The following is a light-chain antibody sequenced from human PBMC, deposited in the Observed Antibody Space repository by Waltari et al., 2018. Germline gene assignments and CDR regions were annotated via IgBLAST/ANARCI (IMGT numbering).Light chain of an antibody. CDR2: AAS. J-gene: IGKJ2*01. CDR3: QQSYTTPQT. CDR1: QNIDTY. V-gene: IGKV1-39*01. Sequence: DIQMTQSPYTLSASVGDRVTMTCRAGQNIDTYLSWYQQRPGRAPRLLIFAASNLHSGVPSRFSGSGSGTEFTLTISTLQLEDFATYYCQQSYTTPQTFGPGTKLDIK.